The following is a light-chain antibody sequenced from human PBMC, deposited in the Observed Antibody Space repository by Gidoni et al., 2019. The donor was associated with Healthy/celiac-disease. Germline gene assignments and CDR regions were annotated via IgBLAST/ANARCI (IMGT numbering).Light chain of an antibody. CDR1: QSISSW. CDR2: TAS. V-gene: IGKV1-5*03. CDR3: QQYNSYSRYS. J-gene: IGKJ2*03. Sequence: DIQMTQSPSTLSASVGDRVTITCRASQSISSWLAWYQQKPGKAPKLLIYTASSLESGVPSMFSGSGSGTEFTLTISSLQPDDFATYYCQQYNSYSRYSFGQGTKLEIK.